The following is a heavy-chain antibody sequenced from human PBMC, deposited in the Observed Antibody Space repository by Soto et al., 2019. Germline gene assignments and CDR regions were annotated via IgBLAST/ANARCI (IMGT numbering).Heavy chain of an antibody. Sequence: GGSLRLSCAASGFTFSSYSMNWVRQAPGKGLEWVSYVSSSSSTIYYADSVKGRFTISRDNAKNSLYLQMNSLRGEDTAVYYCAREKGLRFLEWLVNAGMDVWGQGTTVTVSS. CDR1: GFTFSSYS. V-gene: IGHV3-48*01. CDR3: AREKGLRFLEWLVNAGMDV. D-gene: IGHD3-3*01. J-gene: IGHJ6*02. CDR2: VSSSSSTI.